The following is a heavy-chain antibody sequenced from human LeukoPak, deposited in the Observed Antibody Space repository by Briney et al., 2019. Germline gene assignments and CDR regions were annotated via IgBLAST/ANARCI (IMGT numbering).Heavy chain of an antibody. CDR2: ISYDGSNK. Sequence: PGRSLRLSCAASGFTFSSYGIHWVRQAPGKGLEWVAVISYDGSNKYYADSVKGRFTISRDNSKNTLYLQMNSLRAEDTAVYYCAKSPLEGSGWYEYWFDPWGQGTLVTVSS. CDR3: AKSPLEGSGWYEYWFDP. J-gene: IGHJ5*02. V-gene: IGHV3-30*18. D-gene: IGHD6-19*01. CDR1: GFTFSSYG.